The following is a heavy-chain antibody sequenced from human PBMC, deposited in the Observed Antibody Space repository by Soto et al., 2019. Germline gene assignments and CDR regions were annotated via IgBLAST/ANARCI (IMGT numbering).Heavy chain of an antibody. D-gene: IGHD2-8*02. CDR3: ARDVWSSQRRLYYYYGMDV. Sequence: GGSLRLSCAVSGFTFSSYWMTWVRQAPGKGLEWVANIKQDGSEQYYGDSLKGRFTISRDNAKNSSFLQMNSLTADDTAVYYCARDVWSSQRRLYYYYGMDVWGQGTTVTVSS. V-gene: IGHV3-7*01. CDR1: GFTFSSYW. J-gene: IGHJ6*02. CDR2: IKQDGSEQ.